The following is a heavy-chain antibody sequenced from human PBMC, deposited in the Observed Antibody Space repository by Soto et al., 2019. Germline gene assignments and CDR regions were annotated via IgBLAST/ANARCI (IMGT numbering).Heavy chain of an antibody. CDR3: ARDFDYYDSSGY. V-gene: IGHV3-30-3*01. CDR1: GFTFSSYA. CDR2: ISYDGSNK. J-gene: IGHJ4*02. Sequence: QVQLVESGGGVVQPGRSLRLYCAASGFTFSSYAMHWVRQAPGKGLEWVAVISYDGSNKYYADSVKGRFTISRDNSKNTLYLQMNSLRAEDTAVYYCARDFDYYDSSGYWGQGTLVTVSS. D-gene: IGHD3-22*01.